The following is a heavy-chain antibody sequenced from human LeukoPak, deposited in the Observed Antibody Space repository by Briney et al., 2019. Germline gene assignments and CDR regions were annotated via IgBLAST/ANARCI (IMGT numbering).Heavy chain of an antibody. Sequence: SETLSLTCTVSGGSISSYYWSWIRQPPGKGLEWIGYIYYSGSTNYNPSLKSRVTISVDTSKNQFSLKLSSVTAADTAVYYCARHSRLWFGELPFDYWGQGTLVTVSS. V-gene: IGHV4-59*08. CDR2: IYYSGST. J-gene: IGHJ4*02. CDR3: ARHSRLWFGELPFDY. CDR1: GGSISSYY. D-gene: IGHD3-10*01.